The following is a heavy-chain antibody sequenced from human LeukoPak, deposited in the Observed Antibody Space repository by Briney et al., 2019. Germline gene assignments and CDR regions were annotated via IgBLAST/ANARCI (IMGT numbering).Heavy chain of an antibody. J-gene: IGHJ3*02. CDR1: GFTVYSNY. CDR3: AREGQGRDGYNHGLDI. V-gene: IGHV3-53*01. Sequence: PGGSLRLSCAASGFTVYSNYMTWVRKAPGKGLEWVSVIYDTGTTSYADSVKGRFTISRDNSKNTLLLQMNSLRAEDTAIYYCAREGQGRDGYNHGLDIWGQGTMVTVSS. D-gene: IGHD5-24*01. CDR2: IYDTGTT.